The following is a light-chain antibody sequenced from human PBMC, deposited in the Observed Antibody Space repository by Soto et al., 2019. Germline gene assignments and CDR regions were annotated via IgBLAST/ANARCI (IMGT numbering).Light chain of an antibody. CDR2: AVS. Sequence: AIQMTQSPSSLSASVGDRVTITCRASQGIRNDLGWYQQKPGKAPKLLIYAVSHLQSGVPSRFSGSGSGTDFALAISSLQPEDFATYYCLQEYNYPRTFGQGTRVEMK. CDR3: LQEYNYPRT. J-gene: IGKJ1*01. V-gene: IGKV1-6*01. CDR1: QGIRND.